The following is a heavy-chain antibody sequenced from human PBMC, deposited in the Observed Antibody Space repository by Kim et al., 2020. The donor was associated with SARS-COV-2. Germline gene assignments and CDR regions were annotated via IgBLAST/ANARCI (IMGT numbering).Heavy chain of an antibody. D-gene: IGHD1-26*01. V-gene: IGHV1-69*13. CDR2: IIPIFGTA. Sequence: SVKVSCKASGGTFSSYAISWVRQAPGQGLEWMGGIIPIFGTANYAQKFQGRVTITADESTSTAYMELSSLRSEDTAVYYCARRRVGATTFAFDIWGQGTMVTVSS. J-gene: IGHJ3*02. CDR3: ARRRVGATTFAFDI. CDR1: GGTFSSYA.